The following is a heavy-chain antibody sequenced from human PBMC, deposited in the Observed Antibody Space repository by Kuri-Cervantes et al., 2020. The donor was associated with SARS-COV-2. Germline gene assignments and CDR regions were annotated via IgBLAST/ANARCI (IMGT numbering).Heavy chain of an antibody. CDR1: GFTFSSYW. CDR3: ARGGAYGDYFHY. Sequence: GGSLRLSCAASGFTFSSYWMHWARQAPGKGLVWVSRINSDGSSTSYADSVKGRFTISRDNAKNTLYLQMNSLRAEDTAVYYCARGGAYGDYFHYWGQGTLVTVSS. V-gene: IGHV3-74*01. D-gene: IGHD4-17*01. CDR2: INSDGSST. J-gene: IGHJ4*02.